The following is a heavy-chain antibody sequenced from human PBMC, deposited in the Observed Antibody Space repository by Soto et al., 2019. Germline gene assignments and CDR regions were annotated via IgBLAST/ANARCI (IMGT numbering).Heavy chain of an antibody. CDR1: GYGFTTYG. CDR2: ISAHNGNT. Sequence: QVHLVQSGAEVKKPGASVKVSCKGSGYGFTTYGITWVRQAPGQGLEWMAWISAHNGNTNYAQKVQGRVTVTRDTSTSTAYMELRSLRYDDTAVYYCARGRYGDYWGQVALVTVAS. D-gene: IGHD1-1*01. V-gene: IGHV1-18*01. J-gene: IGHJ4*02. CDR3: ARGRYGDY.